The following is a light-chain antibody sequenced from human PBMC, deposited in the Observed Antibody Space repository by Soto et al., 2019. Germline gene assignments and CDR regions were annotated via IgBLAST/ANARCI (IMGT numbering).Light chain of an antibody. V-gene: IGKV3-20*01. Sequence: EFVLTQSPGTLSLSPGERATLSCRVSQTVRNNYLAWYQQKPGQAPRLLIYDASSRATGIPDRFSGGGSGTDFTLTISRLEPEDFAVYYCQQFSSYPLTFGGGTKV. CDR3: QQFSSYPLT. CDR2: DAS. J-gene: IGKJ4*01. CDR1: QTVRNNY.